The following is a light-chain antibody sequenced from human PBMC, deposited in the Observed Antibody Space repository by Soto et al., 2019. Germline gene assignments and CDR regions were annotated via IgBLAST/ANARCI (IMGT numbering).Light chain of an antibody. CDR1: SGHSSYI. Sequence: QSVLTQSSSASAALGSSVKLTCTRSSGHSSYIIAWHQQQPGKAPRYLMKLEGSGSYNKGSGVPDRFSGSSSGSDRYLTISNLQFEDEADYYCETWDSNVGVFGGGTKLTVL. J-gene: IGLJ3*02. CDR2: LEGSGSY. V-gene: IGLV4-60*02. CDR3: ETWDSNVGV.